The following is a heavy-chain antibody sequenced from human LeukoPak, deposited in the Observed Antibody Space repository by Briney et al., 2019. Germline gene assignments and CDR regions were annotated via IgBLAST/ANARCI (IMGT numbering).Heavy chain of an antibody. D-gene: IGHD4-17*01. J-gene: IGHJ3*02. V-gene: IGHV3-21*01. CDR3: ARETTVIPLPDAFDI. CDR1: GFTFSSYS. CDR2: ISSSSSYI. Sequence: PGGSLRLSCAASGFTFSSYSMNWVRQAPGKGLEWVSSISSSSSYIYYSDSVKGRFTISRDNAKNSLYLQMNSLRAEDTAVYYCARETTVIPLPDAFDIWGQGTMVTVSS.